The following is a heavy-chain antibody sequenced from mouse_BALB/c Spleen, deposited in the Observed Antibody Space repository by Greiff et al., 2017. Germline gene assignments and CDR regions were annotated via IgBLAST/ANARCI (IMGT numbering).Heavy chain of an antibody. J-gene: IGHJ1*01. D-gene: IGHD1-1*01. CDR2: ISSGGST. V-gene: IGHV5-6-5*01. CDR3: ARGGYYYGSSWYFDV. Sequence: DVQLQESGGGLVKPGGSLKLSCAASGFTFSSYAMSWVRQTPEKRLEWVASISSGGSTYYPDSVKGRFTISRDNARNILYLQMSSLRSEDTAMYYCARGGYYYGSSWYFDVWGAGTTVTVST. CDR1: GFTFSSYA.